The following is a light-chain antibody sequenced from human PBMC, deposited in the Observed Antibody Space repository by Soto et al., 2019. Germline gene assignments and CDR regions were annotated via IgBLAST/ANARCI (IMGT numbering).Light chain of an antibody. V-gene: IGKV1-39*01. CDR1: QSINSH. CDR2: TTS. CDR3: QQCDSTPQT. Sequence: DIQMTQSPSSLSASVGDRVTITCRASQSINSHLNWYQQKPGKPPKLLIHTTSSLQSGVPSRFSGSGAWTDFTLTISSLQPEDFASYYCQQCDSTPQTFGGGTKVEI. J-gene: IGKJ4*01.